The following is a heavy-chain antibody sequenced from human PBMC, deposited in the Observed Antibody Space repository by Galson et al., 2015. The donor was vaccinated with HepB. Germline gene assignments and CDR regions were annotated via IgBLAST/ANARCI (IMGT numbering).Heavy chain of an antibody. D-gene: IGHD4-17*01. CDR3: ASSSMTTVTGDALDI. V-gene: IGHV3-33*08. CDR1: GFTFSSYG. J-gene: IGHJ3*02. CDR2: IWYDGSNK. Sequence: LRLSCAASGFTFSSYGMHWVRQAPGKGLEWVAVIWYDGSNKYYADSVKGRFTISRDNSKNTLYLQMNSLRAEDTAVYYCASSSMTTVTGDALDIWGQGTMVTVSS.